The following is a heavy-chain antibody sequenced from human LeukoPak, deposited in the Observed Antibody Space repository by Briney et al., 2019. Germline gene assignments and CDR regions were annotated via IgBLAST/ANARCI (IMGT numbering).Heavy chain of an antibody. CDR2: ISSSSSYI. J-gene: IGHJ3*02. D-gene: IGHD2-15*01. CDR1: GFTFSSYS. V-gene: IGHV3-21*04. CDR3: AKATSPFGGGIDAFDI. Sequence: NPGGSLRLSCAASGFTFSSYSMNWVRQAPGKGLEWVSSISSSSSYIYYADSVKGRFTISRDNAKNSLYLQMNSLRAEDTAVYYCAKATSPFGGGIDAFDIWGQGTMVTVSS.